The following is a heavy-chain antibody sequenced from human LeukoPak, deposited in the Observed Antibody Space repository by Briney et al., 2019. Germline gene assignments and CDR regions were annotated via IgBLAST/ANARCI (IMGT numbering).Heavy chain of an antibody. CDR3: FLTAYFDAFDI. CDR2: IYTSGST. D-gene: IGHD2/OR15-2a*01. V-gene: IGHV4-61*02. Sequence: SQTLSLTCTVSGGSISSGSYYWSWIRQPAGKGLEWIGRIYTSGSTNYNPSLKSRVTISVDTSKNQFSLKLSSVTAADTAVYYCFLTAYFDAFDIWGQGTMVTVSS. CDR1: GGSISSGSYY. J-gene: IGHJ3*02.